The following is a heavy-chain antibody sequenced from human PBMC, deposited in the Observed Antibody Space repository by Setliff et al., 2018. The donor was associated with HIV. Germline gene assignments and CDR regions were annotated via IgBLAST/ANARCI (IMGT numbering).Heavy chain of an antibody. CDR2: ISYDGNNQ. V-gene: IGHV3-30-3*01. J-gene: IGHJ4*02. CDR3: ARDGGGYNYGSVRYFDY. CDR1: GFNFGSYT. D-gene: IGHD5-18*01. Sequence: GGSLRLSCAVSGFNFGSYTIHWVRLAPGQGPQWGALISYDGNNQWYADSVKGRFTISRDNSKNTLHLELNNLRPEDTAVYYCARDGGGYNYGSVRYFDYWSQGTLVTVSS.